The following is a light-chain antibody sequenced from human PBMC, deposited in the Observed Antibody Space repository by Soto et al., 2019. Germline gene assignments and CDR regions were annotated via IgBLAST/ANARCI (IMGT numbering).Light chain of an antibody. CDR3: QQRSNWPPGLT. V-gene: IGKV3-11*01. Sequence: EVVLTQYPGTLSLSPGERATVSCRPRQSVSNNYLAWYQQKPGQAPRLLIYGASNRATGIPDRFSGSGSGTDFTLTISSLEPEDFAVYYCQQRSNWPPGLTFGGGTKVDI. CDR2: GAS. CDR1: QSVSNNY. J-gene: IGKJ4*01.